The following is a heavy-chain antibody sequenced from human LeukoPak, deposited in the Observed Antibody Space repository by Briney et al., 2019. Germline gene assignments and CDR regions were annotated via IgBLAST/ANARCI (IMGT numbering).Heavy chain of an antibody. D-gene: IGHD6-25*01. V-gene: IGHV1-8*03. Sequence: ASVKVSCKASGYTFTNYHINWVREASGQGLEWMGWINPNTGERGSAQKFQGRISITRDTSITTAYTELSSLTSEDTAVYFCARTTSFTASGYDYWGQGTLITVSS. CDR1: GYTFTNYH. CDR2: INPNTGER. CDR3: ARTTSFTASGYDY. J-gene: IGHJ4*02.